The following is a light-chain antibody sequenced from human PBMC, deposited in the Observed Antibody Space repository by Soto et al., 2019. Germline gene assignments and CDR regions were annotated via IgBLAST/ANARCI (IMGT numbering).Light chain of an antibody. J-gene: IGLJ1*01. Sequence: QSALTQPASVSGSPGQSITISCTGTSSDVGGYNYVSWYQQHPGKAPNLMIFDVSNRPSGVSNRFSGSKSDNTASLTISGLQAEDEADYYCSSYTTSNTPLFVFGTGTKVTVL. V-gene: IGLV2-14*01. CDR2: DVS. CDR3: SSYTTSNTPLFV. CDR1: SSDVGGYNY.